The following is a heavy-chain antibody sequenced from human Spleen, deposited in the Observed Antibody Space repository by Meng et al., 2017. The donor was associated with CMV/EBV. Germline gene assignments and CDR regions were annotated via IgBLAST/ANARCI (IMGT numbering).Heavy chain of an antibody. D-gene: IGHD2-2*01. CDR1: GFTFSSYW. Sequence: GESLKISCAGSGFTFSSYWMHWVRQAPGRGLVWVSRINTDGSSTDYADSVKGRFTISRDNAKNTLYLQMNSLRAEDTAVYYCARALRYCSSTSCYLFDAFDIWGQGTMVTVSS. CDR2: INTDGSST. V-gene: IGHV3-74*01. J-gene: IGHJ3*02. CDR3: ARALRYCSSTSCYLFDAFDI.